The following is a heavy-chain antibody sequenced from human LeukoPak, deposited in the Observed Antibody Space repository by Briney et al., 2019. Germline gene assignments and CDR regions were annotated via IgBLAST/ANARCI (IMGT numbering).Heavy chain of an antibody. CDR2: IIPIFGTA. CDR3: ARDRDYGRTPSGV. Sequence: ASVKVSCKASGGTFSSYTINWVRQAPGQGLEWMGGIIPIFGTANYAQKFQGRVTITADESTSTAYMELSSLRSEDTAVYYCARDRDYGRTPSGVWGQGTTVTVSS. J-gene: IGHJ6*02. D-gene: IGHD4-17*01. V-gene: IGHV1-69*13. CDR1: GGTFSSYT.